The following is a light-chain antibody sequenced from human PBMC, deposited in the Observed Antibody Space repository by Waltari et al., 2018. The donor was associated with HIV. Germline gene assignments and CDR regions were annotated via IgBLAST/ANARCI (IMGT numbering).Light chain of an antibody. J-gene: IGKJ4*01. V-gene: IGKV3-20*01. CDR3: QQYGSSSLT. CDR2: GAS. Sequence: EIVLTQSPGTLSLSPGARATLSCRASQSVSSSYLAWYQQKPGQAPRRRIYGASSRATGIPDRFSGSGSGTDFTLTISRLEPEDFAVYYCQQYGSSSLTFGGGTKVEIK. CDR1: QSVSSSY.